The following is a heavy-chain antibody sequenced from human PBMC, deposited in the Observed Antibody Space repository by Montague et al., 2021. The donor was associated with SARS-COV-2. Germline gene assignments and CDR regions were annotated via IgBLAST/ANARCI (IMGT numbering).Heavy chain of an antibody. CDR3: ARSVRGYCNDDSCLARYYYGLDV. V-gene: IGHV4-31*03. CDR2: IYYSGST. CDR1: SGSINSGGFY. Sequence: TLSLTCSVSSGSINSGGFYWSWIRQPPGKGLEWIGYIYYSGSTYYNPSLGSRLTISVDTSKNQFSLNLSSVTAADTAVYYCARSVRGYCNDDSCLARYYYGLDVWGQGTTVTVSS. J-gene: IGHJ6*02. D-gene: IGHD2-15*01.